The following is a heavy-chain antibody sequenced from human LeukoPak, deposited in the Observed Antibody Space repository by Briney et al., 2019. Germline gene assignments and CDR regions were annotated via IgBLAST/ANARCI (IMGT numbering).Heavy chain of an antibody. CDR1: GYAFTSNG. J-gene: IGHJ4*02. V-gene: IGHV1-18*01. CDR2: ISAYNGNT. D-gene: IGHD4-23*01. Sequence: GASETLSCKSSGYAFTSNGISWVRQGPGQGLGWVGWISAYNGNTNYRQKLQGRVTMTTDTSTSTAYMELRTLRSDDTAVYCCARDYVMTTVETPADYWGQGTLVTVSS. CDR3: ARDYVMTTVETPADY.